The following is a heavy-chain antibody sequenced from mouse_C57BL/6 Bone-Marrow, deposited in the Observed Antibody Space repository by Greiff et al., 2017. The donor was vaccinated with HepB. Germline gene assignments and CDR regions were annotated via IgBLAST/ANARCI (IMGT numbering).Heavy chain of an antibody. CDR1: GFTFSDYY. CDR3: ARQGKRRGYFDV. J-gene: IGHJ1*03. V-gene: IGHV5-12*01. Sequence: EVKLVESGGGLVQPGGSLKLSCAASGFTFSDYYMYWVRQTPEKRLEWVAYISNGGGSTYYPDTVKGRFTISRDNAKNTLYLQMSRLKSEDTAMYYCARQGKRRGYFDVWGTGTTVTVSS. CDR2: ISNGGGST. D-gene: IGHD2-12*01.